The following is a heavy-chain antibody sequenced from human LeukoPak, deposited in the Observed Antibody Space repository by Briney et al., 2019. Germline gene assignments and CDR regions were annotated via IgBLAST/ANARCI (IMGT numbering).Heavy chain of an antibody. CDR3: ARDGSYYDILTGYLY. CDR1: GYTFTSYG. V-gene: IGHV1-18*01. CDR2: ISAYNGNT. J-gene: IGHJ4*02. Sequence: ASVKVSCKASGYTFTSYGISWVRQAPGQGLEWMGWISAYNGNTNYAQKLQGRVTMTADTSTSTAYMELRSLRSDDTAVYYCARDGSYYDILTGYLYWGQGTLVTVSS. D-gene: IGHD3-9*01.